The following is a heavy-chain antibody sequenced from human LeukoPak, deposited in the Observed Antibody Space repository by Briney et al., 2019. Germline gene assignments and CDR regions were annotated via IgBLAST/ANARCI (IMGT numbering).Heavy chain of an antibody. CDR1: GFTFSSYG. CDR2: ISSDGSNK. Sequence: SGGSLRLSRAASGFTFSSYGMHWVRQAPGKGLEWVAVISSDGSNKYYADSVKGRFTISRDNSKNTLYLQMNSLRAEDTAVYYCAKDRIAAAGMGALVYWGQGTLVTVSS. D-gene: IGHD6-13*01. CDR3: AKDRIAAAGMGALVY. J-gene: IGHJ4*02. V-gene: IGHV3-30*18.